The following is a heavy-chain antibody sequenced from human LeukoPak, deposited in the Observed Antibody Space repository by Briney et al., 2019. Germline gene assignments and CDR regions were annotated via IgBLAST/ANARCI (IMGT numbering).Heavy chain of an antibody. Sequence: PSETLSLTCTVSGGSISSSSYYWGWIRQPPGKGLEWIGSIYYSGSTYYNPSLKSRVTISVDTSKNQFSLKLSSVTAADTAVYYCARGRSGRWLQGFLYYFDYWGQGTLVTVSS. CDR2: IYYSGST. J-gene: IGHJ4*02. D-gene: IGHD5-24*01. CDR1: GGSISSSSYY. CDR3: ARGRSGRWLQGFLYYFDY. V-gene: IGHV4-39*01.